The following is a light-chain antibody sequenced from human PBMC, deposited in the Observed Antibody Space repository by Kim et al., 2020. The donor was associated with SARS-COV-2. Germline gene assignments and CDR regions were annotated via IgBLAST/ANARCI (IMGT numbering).Light chain of an antibody. CDR1: KLGDKY. Sequence: SVSPGQTASITCSGDKLGDKYACWYQQKPGQSPVLVIYQDSKRPSGIPERFSGSNSGNTATLTIIGTQAMDEADYYCQAWDSSTAVFGGGTQLTVL. V-gene: IGLV3-1*01. CDR3: QAWDSSTAV. J-gene: IGLJ2*01. CDR2: QDS.